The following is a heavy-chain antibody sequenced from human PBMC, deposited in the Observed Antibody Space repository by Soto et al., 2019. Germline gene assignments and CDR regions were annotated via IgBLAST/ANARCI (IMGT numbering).Heavy chain of an antibody. V-gene: IGHV3-30*18. CDR2: ISYDGSNK. CDR1: GFTFSSYG. J-gene: IGHJ4*02. D-gene: IGHD6-13*01. Sequence: GGSLRLSCAASGFTFSSYGMHWVRQAPGKGLEWVAVISYDGSNKYYADSVKGRFTISRDNSKNTLYLQMNSLRAEDTAVYYCAKSRIAAETDYWGQGTLVTVS. CDR3: AKSRIAAETDY.